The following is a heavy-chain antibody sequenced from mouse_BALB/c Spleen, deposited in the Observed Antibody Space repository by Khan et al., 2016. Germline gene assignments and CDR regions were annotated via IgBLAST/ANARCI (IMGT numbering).Heavy chain of an antibody. CDR3: ARGYSGSSFFDD. J-gene: IGHJ2*01. V-gene: IGHV3-2*02. CDR1: GSSITSDYA. CDR2: IIYSGST. D-gene: IGHD1-1*01. Sequence: EVQLQESGPGLVKPSQSLSLTCTVTGSSITSDYAWNWIRQFPGNKLEWMGYIIYSGSTSYNPSLKSRIPITRDTSKNQFFLQLNSVTTEDTATYFCARGYSGSSFFDDWGQGTTLTVSS.